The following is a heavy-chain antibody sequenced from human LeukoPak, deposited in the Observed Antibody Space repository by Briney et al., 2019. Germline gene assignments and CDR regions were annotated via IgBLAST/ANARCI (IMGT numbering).Heavy chain of an antibody. Sequence: TGGSLRLSCAVSGFRVTNNYLSWVRQAPGKGLEWVSVFYVGGATYYADSVKGRFTISRDNSENTLYLQMKSLRAEDTAVYYCARGDGYHFFDSWGQGTPVTVSS. CDR2: FYVGGAT. J-gene: IGHJ4*02. CDR3: ARGDGYHFFDS. D-gene: IGHD5-24*01. CDR1: GFRVTNNY. V-gene: IGHV3-53*01.